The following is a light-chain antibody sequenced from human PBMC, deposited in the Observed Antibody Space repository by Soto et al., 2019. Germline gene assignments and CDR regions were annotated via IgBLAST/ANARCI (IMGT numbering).Light chain of an antibody. V-gene: IGKV3-20*01. J-gene: IGKJ1*01. CDR1: QSVSSNY. Sequence: EIVLTQSPGTLSLSPGERATLSCRASQSVSSNYLAWYQQKPGQPPRLLIYGASSRATGIPDRFSGSGSGTDFTLTISRLEPEDFAVYYCQQYGSSLTWTFGQGTKVEIK. CDR3: QQYGSSLTWT. CDR2: GAS.